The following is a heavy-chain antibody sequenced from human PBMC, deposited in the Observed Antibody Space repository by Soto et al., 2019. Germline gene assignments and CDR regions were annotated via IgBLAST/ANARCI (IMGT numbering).Heavy chain of an antibody. D-gene: IGHD6-6*01. CDR3: AGTDEYSSSSDYYYGMDV. Sequence: GASVKVSCKASGYTFTSYGISWVRQAPGQGLEWMGWISAYNGNTNYAQKLQGRVTMTTDTSTSTAYMELRSLRSDDTAVYYCAGTDEYSSSSDYYYGMDVWGQGTTVTVSS. V-gene: IGHV1-18*01. J-gene: IGHJ6*02. CDR1: GYTFTSYG. CDR2: ISAYNGNT.